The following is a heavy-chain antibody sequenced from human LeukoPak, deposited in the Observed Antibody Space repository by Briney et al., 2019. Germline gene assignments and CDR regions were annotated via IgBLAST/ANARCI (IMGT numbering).Heavy chain of an antibody. CDR2: IYYSGRA. CDR1: GGSISSGGYY. CDR3: ARAGFWSGYDPYGMDV. D-gene: IGHD3-3*01. Sequence: SETLSLTCAVSGGSISSGGYYWSWSRQHPGRGLEWLGYIYYSGRAYYNPSLKSRVAISVDTSKSQFSLKLSSVTAADTAVYYCARAGFWSGYDPYGMDVWGQGTTVTVSS. J-gene: IGHJ6*02. V-gene: IGHV4-31*11.